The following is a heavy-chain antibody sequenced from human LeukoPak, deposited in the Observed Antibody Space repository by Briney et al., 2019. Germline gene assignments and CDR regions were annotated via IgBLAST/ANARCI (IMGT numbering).Heavy chain of an antibody. J-gene: IGHJ6*02. Sequence: GASVKDTFMASGYTFTSYGISWVRQAPGQGLEWMGWISAYNGNTNYAQKLQGRVTMTTETSTSTAYMELRSLRSDDTAVYYCARGGDGYNYVHYYYGMAGRRQGTTVTVSS. CDR1: GYTFTSYG. D-gene: IGHD5-24*01. V-gene: IGHV1-18*01. CDR2: ISAYNGNT. CDR3: ARGGDGYNYVHYYYGMAG.